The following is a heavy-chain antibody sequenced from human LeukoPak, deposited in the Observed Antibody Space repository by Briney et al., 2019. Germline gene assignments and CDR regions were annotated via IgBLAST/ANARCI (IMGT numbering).Heavy chain of an antibody. D-gene: IGHD1-1*01. Sequence: GGSLRPSCAASGFTFSKFGMHWVRQAPGKGLEWVAFIRYDGDNQFYADSVRGRFTISRDNSKSTVFLEMNNLMKQDTAIYYCAKAEQYIQLYNWLDPWGQGTLVTVSS. V-gene: IGHV3-30*02. CDR2: IRYDGDNQ. J-gene: IGHJ5*02. CDR1: GFTFSKFG. CDR3: AKAEQYIQLYNWLDP.